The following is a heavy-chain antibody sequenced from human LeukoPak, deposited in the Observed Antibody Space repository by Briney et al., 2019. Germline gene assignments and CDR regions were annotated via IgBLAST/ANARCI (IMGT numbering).Heavy chain of an antibody. D-gene: IGHD4-17*01. J-gene: IGHJ2*01. V-gene: IGHV3-9*01. Sequence: PGGPLRLSCAASGLTFDDYAMHWVRQAPGKGLEWVSGISWNSGSIGYADSVKGRFTISRDNAKNSLYLQMNSLRAEDTALYYCAKDMGYGDPYWYFDLWGRGTLVTVSS. CDR1: GLTFDDYA. CDR2: ISWNSGSI. CDR3: AKDMGYGDPYWYFDL.